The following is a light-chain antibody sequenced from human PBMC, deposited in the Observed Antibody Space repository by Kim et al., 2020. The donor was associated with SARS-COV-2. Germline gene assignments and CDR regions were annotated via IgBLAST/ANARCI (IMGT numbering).Light chain of an antibody. Sequence: CTGETAHLSCRDSQTVSSNLAWYQQKPGKTPRLLIYGASIRATGGQARFSGSGAGSELTRRTTDLSSDDFSVYQGKVYKNWLWLTLGRGTKLEIK. CDR1: QTVSSN. CDR3: KVYKNWLWLT. CDR2: GAS. J-gene: IGKJ5*01. V-gene: IGKV3-15*01.